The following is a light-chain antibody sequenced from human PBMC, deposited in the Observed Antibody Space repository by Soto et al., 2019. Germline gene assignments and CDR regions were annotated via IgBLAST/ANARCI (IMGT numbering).Light chain of an antibody. CDR3: AAWDDSLSGWV. Sequence: QSVLTQSPSVSATPGQRVSISCSGSSSNIGSNTVSWYQHVPGTAPKLLIYSNDQRPSAVPGRFSGSKSGSSASLAISGLRSEDEADYYCAAWDDSLSGWVFGGGTQLTVL. J-gene: IGLJ3*02. V-gene: IGLV1-44*01. CDR2: SND. CDR1: SSNIGSNT.